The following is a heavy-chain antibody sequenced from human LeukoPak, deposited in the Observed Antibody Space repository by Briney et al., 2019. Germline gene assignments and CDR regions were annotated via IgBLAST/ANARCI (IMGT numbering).Heavy chain of an antibody. CDR3: ARTDSSSWSHYFDY. Sequence: PSETLSLTCTVSGGSISTSSYYWGWIRQSPGKGLEWIGSLYYSGSTNYNPSLKSRVTISVDTSKNQFSLKLSSVTAADTAVYYCARTDSSSWSHYFDYWGQGTLVTVSS. V-gene: IGHV4-39*07. D-gene: IGHD6-13*01. J-gene: IGHJ4*02. CDR2: LYYSGST. CDR1: GGSISTSSYY.